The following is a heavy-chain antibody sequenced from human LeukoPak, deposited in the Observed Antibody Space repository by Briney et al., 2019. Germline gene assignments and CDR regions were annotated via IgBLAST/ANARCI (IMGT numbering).Heavy chain of an antibody. CDR3: ARAPSEIGGYYPEYFRH. CDR1: GFTFSNYW. CDR2: IKSDGRT. Sequence: GGSLRLSCAAAGFTFSNYWMHWVRQPPGKGLVWVSRIKSDGRTNYAESVKGRFTISRDNAKNTVSLQMNSLRAEDTGVYYCARAPSEIGGYYPEYFRHWGQGTLVTVSS. D-gene: IGHD3-22*01. J-gene: IGHJ1*01. V-gene: IGHV3-74*01.